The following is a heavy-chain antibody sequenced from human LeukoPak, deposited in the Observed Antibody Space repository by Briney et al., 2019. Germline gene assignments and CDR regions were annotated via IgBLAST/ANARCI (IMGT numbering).Heavy chain of an antibody. Sequence: GGSLRLSCAASGFTFSSYVMSWVRQAPGKGLEWVSGISGSDGNTYYADSVKGRFTISRDNSKNTLYLQMNSLRAEDTALYYCAKERLSSTNLYYYYGMDVWGQGTTVTVSS. CDR2: ISGSDGNT. J-gene: IGHJ6*02. V-gene: IGHV3-23*01. CDR1: GFTFSSYV. CDR3: AKERLSSTNLYYYYGMDV. D-gene: IGHD2-2*01.